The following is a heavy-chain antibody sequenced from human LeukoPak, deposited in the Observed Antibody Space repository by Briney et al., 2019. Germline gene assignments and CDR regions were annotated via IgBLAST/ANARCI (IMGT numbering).Heavy chain of an antibody. CDR1: GGSVSSGSYY. CDR2: FYYNGNT. V-gene: IGHV4-61*01. CDR3: ARGRSNYYGMDV. Sequence: SETLSLTCTVSGGSVSSGSYYWNWIRRPPGKGLEWIGYFYYNGNTNYSPSLKSRVTMSVDTSKNLFSLKVSSVTAADTAVYYCARGRSNYYGMDVWGQGTTVTVSS. D-gene: IGHD1-26*01. J-gene: IGHJ6*02.